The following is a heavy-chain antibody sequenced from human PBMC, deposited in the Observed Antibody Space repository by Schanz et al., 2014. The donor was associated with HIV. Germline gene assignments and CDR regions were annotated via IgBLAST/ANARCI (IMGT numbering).Heavy chain of an antibody. CDR2: INTNGGGT. CDR1: GYSFTSNF. Sequence: QAQLVQSGAEVKKPGASVKVSCKASGYSFTSNFIHWVRQAPGQGLQWMGVINTNGGGTSDALRGRVIITRDTSTSTVYMHLSNMRFEDSAVYYCAREKMDTGGVDVWGQGTTVTVSS. V-gene: IGHV1-46*01. J-gene: IGHJ6*02. CDR3: AREKMDTGGVDV.